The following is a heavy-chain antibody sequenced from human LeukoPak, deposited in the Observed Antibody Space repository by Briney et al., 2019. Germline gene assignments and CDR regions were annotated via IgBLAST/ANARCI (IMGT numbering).Heavy chain of an antibody. D-gene: IGHD3-22*01. CDR3: ARPRINYYDSSGYPSYFDY. Sequence: WETLSLTCTVSGGSISSYYWSWIRQPPGKGLEWIGYIYYSGSTNYNPSLKSRVTISVDTSKNQFSLKLSSVTAADTAVYYCARPRINYYDSSGYPSYFDYWGQGTLVTVSS. CDR1: GGSISSYY. J-gene: IGHJ4*02. CDR2: IYYSGST. V-gene: IGHV4-59*01.